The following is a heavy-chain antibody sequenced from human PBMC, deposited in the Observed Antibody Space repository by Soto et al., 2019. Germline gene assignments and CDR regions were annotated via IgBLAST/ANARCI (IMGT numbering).Heavy chain of an antibody. CDR2: ISSSGSTI. D-gene: IGHD3-10*01. V-gene: IGHV3-48*03. J-gene: IGHJ6*02. Sequence: QLLESGGGLLQPGGSLRLSCAASGFTFSSYEMNWVRQAPGKGLEWVSYISSSGSTIYYADSVKGRFTISRDNAKNSLYLQMNSLRAEDTAVYYCARDMADYYYYGMDVWGQGTTVTVSS. CDR3: ARDMADYYYYGMDV. CDR1: GFTFSSYE.